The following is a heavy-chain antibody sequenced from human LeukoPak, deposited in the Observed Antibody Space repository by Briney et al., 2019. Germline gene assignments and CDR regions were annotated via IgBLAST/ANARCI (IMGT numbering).Heavy chain of an antibody. CDR3: ARNRSVTTIPGFDH. Sequence: PSETLSLTCAVSGYSIRGDDYWGWIRQSPGKGLEWIGSIYHSGSTHYNPSLKSRVTISVDTSKNQFSLMLNSVTAADTAVYYCARNRSVTTIPGFDHWGQGTLVTVSS. J-gene: IGHJ4*02. D-gene: IGHD4-17*01. CDR1: GYSIRGDDY. CDR2: IYHSGST. V-gene: IGHV4-38-2*01.